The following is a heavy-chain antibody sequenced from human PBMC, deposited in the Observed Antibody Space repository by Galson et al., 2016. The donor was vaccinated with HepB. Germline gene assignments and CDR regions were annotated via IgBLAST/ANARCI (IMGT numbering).Heavy chain of an antibody. CDR2: INPNSGTT. J-gene: IGHJ6*02. CDR3: AREREVVAATVGYYYYGMDV. Sequence: SVKVSCKASGYTFTDYYIHWVRQAPGQGLEWMGRINPNSGTTRFALAFQGRVTLTRDTSISTAYMELNSLRSDDTAVYYCAREREVVAATVGYYYYGMDVWGQRTTVTVPS. CDR1: GYTFTDYY. V-gene: IGHV1-2*06. D-gene: IGHD2-15*01.